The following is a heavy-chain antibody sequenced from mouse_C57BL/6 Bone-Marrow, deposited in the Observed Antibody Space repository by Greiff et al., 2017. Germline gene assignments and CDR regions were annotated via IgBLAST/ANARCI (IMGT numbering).Heavy chain of an antibody. CDR1: GFNIKNTY. CDR3: SRGGYYGYYAMYY. V-gene: IGHV14-3*01. Sequence: VQLQQSVAELVRPGASVKLSCTASGFNIKNTYMHWVKQRPEQGLEWMGRIDPANGNTKYAPKFQGKATITAETSSNPAYLQISSLTSEDTAIYYCSRGGYYGYYAMYYWGQGASVTVSS. D-gene: IGHD1-2*01. CDR2: IDPANGNT. J-gene: IGHJ4*01.